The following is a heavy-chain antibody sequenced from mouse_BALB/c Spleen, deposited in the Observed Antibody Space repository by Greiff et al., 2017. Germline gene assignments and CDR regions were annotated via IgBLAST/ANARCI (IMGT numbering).Heavy chain of an antibody. CDR1: GFSLTSYG. D-gene: IGHD1-1*01. CDR2: IWSGGST. V-gene: IGHV2-4-1*01. CDR3: ARDYGSPFYAMDY. Sequence: VKLVESGPGLVQPSQSLSITCTVSGFSLTSYGVHWVRQSPGKGLEWLGVIWSGGSTDYNAAFISRLSISKDNSKSQVFFKMNSLQADDTAIHYCARDYGSPFYAMDYWGQGTSVTVSS. J-gene: IGHJ4*01.